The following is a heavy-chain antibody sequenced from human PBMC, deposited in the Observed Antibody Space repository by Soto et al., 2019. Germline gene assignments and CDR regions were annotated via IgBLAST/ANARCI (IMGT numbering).Heavy chain of an antibody. CDR1: GFTVSSNS. V-gene: IGHV3-66*01. Sequence: EVQLVESGGGLVQPGGSLRLSCAASGFTVSSNSMSWVLQAPGKGLEWVSVIYSGGSTYYADSVKGRFTISRDNSMNSVHLQMNSLGAGGTAVHYCGRVGYYASSTVYFQRWGQGTLVTVSS. J-gene: IGHJ1*01. CDR3: GRVGYYASSTVYFQR. D-gene: IGHD3-22*01. CDR2: IYSGGST.